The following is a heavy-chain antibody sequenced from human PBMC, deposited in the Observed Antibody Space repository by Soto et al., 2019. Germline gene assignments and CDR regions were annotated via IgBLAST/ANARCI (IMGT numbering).Heavy chain of an antibody. Sequence: QVQLVQSGAEVKKPGASVKVSCKASGYTFTNFGISWVRQAPGQGLEWMGWISAYNGNTNYAQNFQGRVTMTTDTSTSTANMELRRLRSDDTAVYFCARVGTPIDYWGQGTLVTVAS. CDR1: GYTFTNFG. CDR2: ISAYNGNT. D-gene: IGHD7-27*01. J-gene: IGHJ4*02. V-gene: IGHV1-18*01. CDR3: ARVGTPIDY.